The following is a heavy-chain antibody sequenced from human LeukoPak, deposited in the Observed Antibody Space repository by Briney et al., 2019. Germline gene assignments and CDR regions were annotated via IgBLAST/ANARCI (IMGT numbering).Heavy chain of an antibody. V-gene: IGHV3-73*01. CDR1: GFTFSDSA. CDR3: TSSSSYNWFDP. CDR2: VRTKANSYAT. Sequence: GGSLKLSCAASGFTFSDSAMSWVRQASGKGLEWVGRVRTKANSYATAYAASVKGRFTISRDDPKNTAYMEMNSLKAEDTAVYYCTSSSSYNWFDPWGQGTLVTVSS. D-gene: IGHD6-13*01. J-gene: IGHJ5*02.